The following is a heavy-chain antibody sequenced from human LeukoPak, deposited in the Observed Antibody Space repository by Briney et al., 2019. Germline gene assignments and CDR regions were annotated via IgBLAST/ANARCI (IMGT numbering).Heavy chain of an antibody. CDR3: ARSWLNQPYNWFDP. CDR2: IYIGGGT. V-gene: IGHV4-4*07. CDR1: GVSISSYY. J-gene: IGHJ5*02. D-gene: IGHD3-22*01. Sequence: SETLSLTCSVSGVSISSYYWSWIRQPAGEGLEWIGRIYIGGGTNYNPSLKSRVTMSVDTSKNQFSLRLSSVTAADTAVYYCARSWLNQPYNWFDPWGQGTLVTVSS.